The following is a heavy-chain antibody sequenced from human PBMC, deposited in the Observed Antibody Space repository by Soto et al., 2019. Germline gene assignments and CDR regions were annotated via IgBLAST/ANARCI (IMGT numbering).Heavy chain of an antibody. V-gene: IGHV4-38-2*02. CDR1: GYSISSGYY. CDR2: IYHSGSI. J-gene: IGHJ3*02. D-gene: IGHD4-17*01. CDR3: ARDRRDYGGNFDAFDI. Sequence: SETLSPTCAVSGYSISSGYYWGWIRQPPGKGLEWIGSIYHSGSIHYNPSLRSRVAILVDTSKNQFLLKLSSVTAADTAVYYCARDRRDYGGNFDAFDIWGRGTMVTVSS.